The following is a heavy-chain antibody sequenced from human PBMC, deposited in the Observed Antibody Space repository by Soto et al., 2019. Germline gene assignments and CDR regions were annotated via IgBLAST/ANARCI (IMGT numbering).Heavy chain of an antibody. CDR1: GYIFSGHF. V-gene: IGHV1-2*02. Sequence: ASVKVSCKASGYIFSGHFIHWMRQTPGQGLEWMGWINPKSGDTNYAQKFQGRVTMTRDTSFNLVYMDLSGLRSDDTAVYYCARGTRGTRGFDGMDVWGQGTKVTVSS. CDR2: INPKSGDT. D-gene: IGHD1-1*01. CDR3: ARGTRGTRGFDGMDV. J-gene: IGHJ6*02.